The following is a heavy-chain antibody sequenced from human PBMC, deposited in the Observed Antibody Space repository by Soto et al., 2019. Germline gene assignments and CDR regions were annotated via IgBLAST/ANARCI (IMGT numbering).Heavy chain of an antibody. CDR2: ISSSSSTI. Sequence: GSLSLSCAASGFTFSSYSMNWVRQAPGKGLEWVSYISSSSSTIYYADSVKGRFTISRDNAKNSLYLQMNSLRDEDTAVYYCATMGIQSSYCSSTSCYDFYFDYWGQGTLVTVSS. CDR1: GFTFSSYS. J-gene: IGHJ4*02. V-gene: IGHV3-48*02. D-gene: IGHD2-2*01. CDR3: ATMGIQSSYCSSTSCYDFYFDY.